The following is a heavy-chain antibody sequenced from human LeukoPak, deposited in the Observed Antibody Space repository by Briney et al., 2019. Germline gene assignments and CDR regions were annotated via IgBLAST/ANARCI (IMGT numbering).Heavy chain of an antibody. D-gene: IGHD3-10*01. CDR1: GGTFSSYA. CDR3: ARDQGFYGSGSSDY. V-gene: IGHV1-69*04. J-gene: IGHJ4*02. CDR2: IIPILGIA. Sequence: ASVKVSCKASGGTFSSYAISWVRQAPGQGLEWMGRIIPILGIANYAQKFQGRVTITADKSTSTAYMELSSLRSEDTAVYYCARDQGFYGSGSSDYWGQGTLVTVSS.